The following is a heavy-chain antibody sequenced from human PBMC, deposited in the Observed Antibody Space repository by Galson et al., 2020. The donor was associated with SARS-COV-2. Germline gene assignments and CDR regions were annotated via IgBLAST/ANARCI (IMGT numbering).Heavy chain of an antibody. D-gene: IGHD4-17*01. CDR1: GYTFTSYG. V-gene: IGHV1-18*01. CDR3: ARDLVNGDYMDYYYYMDV. CDR2: ISAYNGNT. Sequence: ASVKVSCKASGYTFTSYGISWVRQAPGQGLEWMGWISAYNGNTNYAQKLQGRVTMTTDTSTSTAYMELRSLRSDDTAVYYCARDLVNGDYMDYYYYMDVWGKGTTVTVSS. J-gene: IGHJ6*03.